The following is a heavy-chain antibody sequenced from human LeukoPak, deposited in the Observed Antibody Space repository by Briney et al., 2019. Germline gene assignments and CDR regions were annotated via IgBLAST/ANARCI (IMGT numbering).Heavy chain of an antibody. CDR1: GGSISSYY. CDR3: ARVGRGYGSGSRFDP. CDR2: IYYSGST. V-gene: IGHV4-59*01. D-gene: IGHD3-10*01. Sequence: TSETLSLTCTVSGGSISSYYWSWIRQPAGKGLEWIGYIYYSGSTNYNPSLKSRVTISVDTSKNQFSLKLSSVTAADTAVYYCARVGRGYGSGSRFDPWGQGTLVTVSS. J-gene: IGHJ5*02.